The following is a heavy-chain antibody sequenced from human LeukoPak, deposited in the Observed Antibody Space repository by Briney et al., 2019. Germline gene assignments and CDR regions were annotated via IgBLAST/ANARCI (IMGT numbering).Heavy chain of an antibody. CDR1: GGSISSGSYY. Sequence: SETLSLTCTVSGGSISSGSYYWSWIRQPAGKGLEWIGRIYTSGSTNYNPSLKSRVTMSIDTSKNQFSLNLSSVTAADTAVYYCASKAPIFGVVGYMDVWGKGTTVTVSS. D-gene: IGHD3-3*01. J-gene: IGHJ6*03. V-gene: IGHV4-61*02. CDR3: ASKAPIFGVVGYMDV. CDR2: IYTSGST.